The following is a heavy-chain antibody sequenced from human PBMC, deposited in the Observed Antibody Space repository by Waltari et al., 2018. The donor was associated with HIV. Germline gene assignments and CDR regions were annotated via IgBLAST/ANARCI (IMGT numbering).Heavy chain of an antibody. V-gene: IGHV3-30*18. Sequence: QVQLVESGGGVVQPGRSLRLSCAASGFSFSTYGMHWVRQAPGKGLEGVAVISYGGRNKYYADSGKGRFTISRDNSKNTLYLQMNSLRAEDTAVYYCAKDKGGVTYIFDYWGQGTLVTVSS. CDR3: AKDKGGVTYIFDY. CDR2: ISYGGRNK. D-gene: IGHD1-1*01. J-gene: IGHJ4*02. CDR1: GFSFSTYG.